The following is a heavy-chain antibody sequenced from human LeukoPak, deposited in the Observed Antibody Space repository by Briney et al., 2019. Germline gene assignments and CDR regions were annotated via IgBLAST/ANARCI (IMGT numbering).Heavy chain of an antibody. CDR1: GSSISTFY. Sequence: SETLSLTCTVSGSSISTFYWSWIRQPPGKGLEWIGYIYAGGSTNYNPSLKSRVTISVDTSKNQFSLKLSSVTASDTAIYYCAKFQINNWNSCFDPWGQGTLLTVSS. D-gene: IGHD1-1*01. CDR2: IYAGGST. CDR3: AKFQINNWNSCFDP. J-gene: IGHJ5*02. V-gene: IGHV4-4*09.